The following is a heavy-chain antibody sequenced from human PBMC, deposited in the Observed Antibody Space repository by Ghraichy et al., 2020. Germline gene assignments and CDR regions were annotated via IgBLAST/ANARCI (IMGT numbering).Heavy chain of an antibody. Sequence: GESLNISCAASGFTFSSYAMSWVRQAPGKGLEWVSAISGSGGSTYYADSVKGRFTISRDNSKNTLYLQMNSLRAEDTAVYYCARSLLGDRSAFDIWGQGTMVTVSS. CDR3: ARSLLGDRSAFDI. J-gene: IGHJ3*02. D-gene: IGHD3-16*01. V-gene: IGHV3-23*01. CDR2: ISGSGGST. CDR1: GFTFSSYA.